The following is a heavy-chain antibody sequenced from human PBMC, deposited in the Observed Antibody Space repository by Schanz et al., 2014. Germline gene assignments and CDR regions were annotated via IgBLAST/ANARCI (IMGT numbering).Heavy chain of an antibody. D-gene: IGHD6-13*01. CDR3: ARDGVDAAAGGNY. J-gene: IGHJ4*02. CDR1: GGTFSNDD. Sequence: QVQLVQSEAEVKKPGSSVKVSCKASGGTFSNDDINWVRQAIGQGPEWMGWMQPDSGKTHYAEKFQGRVAMTRDVSISTAYMELSSLASEDTAVYYCARDGVDAAAGGNYWGQGTLVTVSS. CDR2: MQPDSGKT. V-gene: IGHV1-8*01.